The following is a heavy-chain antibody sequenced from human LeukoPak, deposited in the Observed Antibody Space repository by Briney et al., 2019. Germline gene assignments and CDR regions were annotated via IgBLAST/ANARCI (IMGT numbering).Heavy chain of an antibody. CDR3: ARGLGGYTSSQAY. Sequence: GGSLRLSCAASGFTFSSSAMSWVRQAPGKGLEWVSSISGSGGSPNYADSVKGRFTISRDNAKNTLYLQMNSLRAEDTAVYYCARGLGGYTSSQAYWGQGTLVTVSS. V-gene: IGHV3-23*01. J-gene: IGHJ4*02. CDR1: GFTFSSSA. CDR2: ISGSGGSP. D-gene: IGHD6-13*01.